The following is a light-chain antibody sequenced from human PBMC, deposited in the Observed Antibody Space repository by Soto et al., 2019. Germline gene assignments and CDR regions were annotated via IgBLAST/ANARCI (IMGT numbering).Light chain of an antibody. V-gene: IGKV4-1*01. CDR1: QSILYSPNNKNY. CDR2: WAS. CDR3: QQYYDVPQN. Sequence: DIVMTQSPDSMAVSLGERATINCKSSQSILYSPNNKNYLAWYQQKPGQPPKLLIYWASTRDSGVPDRFSGSGSGTDFTLTISSLQDEDVAVYYCQQYYDVPQNFGQGNKVEIK. J-gene: IGKJ1*01.